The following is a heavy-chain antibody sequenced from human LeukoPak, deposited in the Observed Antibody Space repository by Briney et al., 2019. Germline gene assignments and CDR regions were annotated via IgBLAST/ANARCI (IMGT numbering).Heavy chain of an antibody. J-gene: IGHJ5*02. V-gene: IGHV4-59*01. CDR3: ARWAVGAAAGINWFDP. CDR1: GGSISSYY. Sequence: PSETLSLTCTVSGGSISSYYWSWIRRPPGKGLGWGGYIYYSGSTNYNPPLKRRVTISVGTSKNQFSLKLSSVNAADTAVYYCARWAVGAAAGINWFDPWGQGTLVTVSS. D-gene: IGHD6-13*01. CDR2: IYYSGST.